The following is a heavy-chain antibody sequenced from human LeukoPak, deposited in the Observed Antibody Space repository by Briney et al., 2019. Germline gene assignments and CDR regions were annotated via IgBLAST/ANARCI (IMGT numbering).Heavy chain of an antibody. CDR2: ISAYNGNT. CDR1: GYTFTSYG. J-gene: IGHJ5*02. Sequence: GASVKVSCKASGYTFTSYGISWVRHAARQGLELMGWISAYNGNTNYAQKLQDRVTMTTDTSTSTAYMDLRSLRSDDTAVYYCARSPHYYGSGSSNGPWGQGTLVTVSP. D-gene: IGHD3-10*01. CDR3: ARSPHYYGSGSSNGP. V-gene: IGHV1-18*01.